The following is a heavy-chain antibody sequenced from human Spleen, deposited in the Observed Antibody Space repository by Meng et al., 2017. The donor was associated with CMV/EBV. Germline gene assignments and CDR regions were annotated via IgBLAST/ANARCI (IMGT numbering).Heavy chain of an antibody. Sequence: GGSLRLSCAASEFTFSSFGMHWVRQAPGKGLEWVALIQFDGSTKYYADSVKGRFTISRDNSKNTLYLQMSSLRAEDTAVYYCALFYGSGSYHNWFDPWGQGTLVTVSS. J-gene: IGHJ5*02. CDR2: IQFDGSTK. CDR3: ALFYGSGSYHNWFDP. CDR1: EFTFSSFG. V-gene: IGHV3-30*02. D-gene: IGHD3-10*01.